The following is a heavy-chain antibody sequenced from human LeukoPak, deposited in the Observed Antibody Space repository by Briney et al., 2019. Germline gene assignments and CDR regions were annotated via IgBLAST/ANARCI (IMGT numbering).Heavy chain of an antibody. V-gene: IGHV2-5*01. CDR1: GFSLSTSGVG. D-gene: IGHD5-18*01. Sequence: SGPTLVNPTQPLTLTCTFSGFSLSTSGVGVGWIRQPPGKALEWLALIYWNDDRRYSPSLKSRLTITKDTSKNQVVLTMTNMDPVDTATYYCAHSKGPESGYSYGYCYFDYWGQGTLVTVSS. CDR3: AHSKGPESGYSYGYCYFDY. CDR2: IYWNDDR. J-gene: IGHJ4*02.